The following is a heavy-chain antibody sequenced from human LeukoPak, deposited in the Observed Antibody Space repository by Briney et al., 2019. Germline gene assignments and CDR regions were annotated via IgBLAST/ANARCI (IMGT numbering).Heavy chain of an antibody. Sequence: PGGSLRLSCAASGFTFSSYWMSWVRQAPGKGLEWVANIKQDGSEKYYVDSVKGRFTISRDNAKNSLYLQMNSLRAEDTAVYYCARDGTTVTRESYTFDYWGQGTLVTVSS. CDR2: IKQDGSEK. J-gene: IGHJ4*02. CDR3: ARDGTTVTRESYTFDY. V-gene: IGHV3-7*03. D-gene: IGHD4-17*01. CDR1: GFTFSSYW.